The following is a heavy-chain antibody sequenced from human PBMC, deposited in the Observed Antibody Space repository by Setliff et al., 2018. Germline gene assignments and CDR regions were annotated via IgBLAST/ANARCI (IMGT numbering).Heavy chain of an antibody. CDR2: IRNDGTEK. CDR3: ARRGVGMGMDV. Sequence: GGSLRLSCAASALTFSNYGIHWVRQAPGKGLEWVAFIRNDGTEKFHADPVKGRFTISRDDSKNTAYLQMNSLQTEDTAVYYCARRGVGMGMDVWGKGTTVTVSS. J-gene: IGHJ6*03. D-gene: IGHD2-2*01. V-gene: IGHV3-30*02. CDR1: ALTFSNYG.